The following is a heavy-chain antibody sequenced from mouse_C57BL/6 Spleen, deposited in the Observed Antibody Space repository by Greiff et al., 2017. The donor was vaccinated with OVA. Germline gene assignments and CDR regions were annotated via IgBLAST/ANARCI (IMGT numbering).Heavy chain of an antibody. CDR2: INTSGSYT. J-gene: IGHJ3*01. CDR1: GFTFSNYC. D-gene: IGHD1-1*02. CDR3: ARNEGGDWFDY. Sequence: EVLLLQSGGDLVKPGASLKLSCTASGFTFSNYCMSWVRQTPGQGLEWIGNINTSGSYTYYPHNFKGRFTISRDKSTNTPYLQLSSLTSEDTAMYYCARNEGGDWFDYWGQGTPVTVSA. V-gene: IGHV5-6*01.